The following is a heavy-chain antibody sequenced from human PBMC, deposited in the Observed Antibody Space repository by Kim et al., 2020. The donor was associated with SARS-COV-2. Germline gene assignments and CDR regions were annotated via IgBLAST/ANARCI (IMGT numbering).Heavy chain of an antibody. Sequence: ASVKVSCKASGYTFTGYYMHWVRQAPGQGLEWMGRINPNSGGTNYAQKFQGRVTMTRDTSISTAYMELSRLRSDDTAVYYCARDRGSGSYGSYNWFDLWGQGTLVTVSS. D-gene: IGHD1-26*01. CDR1: GYTFTGYY. J-gene: IGHJ5*02. CDR2: INPNSGGT. V-gene: IGHV1-2*06. CDR3: ARDRGSGSYGSYNWFDL.